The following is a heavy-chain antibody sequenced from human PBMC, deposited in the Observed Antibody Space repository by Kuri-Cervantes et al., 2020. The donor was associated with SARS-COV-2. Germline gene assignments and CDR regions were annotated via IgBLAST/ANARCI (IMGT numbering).Heavy chain of an antibody. Sequence: SVKVSCKASRGTLSSYVVSWVRQAPGQGLEWMGGIIRIFDIEKKAQKFQDRVTITTDKSTSTVYMDLSSLRAEDTAVYYCARHPNYYDSSGYYYYPYYYGMDVWGQGTTVTVSS. CDR1: RGTLSSYV. J-gene: IGHJ6*02. CDR2: IIRIFDIE. V-gene: IGHV1-69*10. CDR3: ARHPNYYDSSGYYYYPYYYGMDV. D-gene: IGHD3-22*01.